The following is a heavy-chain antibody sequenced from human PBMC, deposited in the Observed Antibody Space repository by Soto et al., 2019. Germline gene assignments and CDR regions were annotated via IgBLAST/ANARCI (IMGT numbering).Heavy chain of an antibody. V-gene: IGHV1-46*03. CDR3: AREGGVTGAFAI. CDR2: INPSGGST. J-gene: IGHJ3*02. Sequence: QVQLVQSGAEVKKPGASVKVSCKASGYTFTSYYMHWVRQAPGQGLEWMGIINPSGGSTSYAQKFQGSVTMPRDTSTSTVYMELSSLRSEDTAVYYCAREGGVTGAFAIWGQGTMVPVSS. D-gene: IGHD2-21*02. CDR1: GYTFTSYY.